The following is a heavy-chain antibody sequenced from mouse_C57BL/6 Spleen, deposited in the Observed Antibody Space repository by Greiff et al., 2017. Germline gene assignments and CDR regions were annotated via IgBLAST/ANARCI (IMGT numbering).Heavy chain of an antibody. CDR3: ASSWNGYYNAMDY. V-gene: IGHV1-82*01. CDR2: FYPGDGDT. CDR1: GYAFSSSW. J-gene: IGHJ4*01. Sequence: QVQLQQSGPELVKPGASVKISCKASGYAFSSSWMNWVKQRPGKGLEWIGRFYPGDGDTNYNGKFKGKDTLTADKSSSTAYMQLSSLTSEDSAVXFGASSWNGYYNAMDYWGQGTSVTVSS.